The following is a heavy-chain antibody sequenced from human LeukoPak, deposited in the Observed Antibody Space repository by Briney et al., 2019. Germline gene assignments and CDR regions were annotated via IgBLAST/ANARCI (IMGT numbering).Heavy chain of an antibody. J-gene: IGHJ4*02. CDR1: GYTFTDYD. V-gene: IGHV1-8*03. Sequence: ASVKVSCKASGYTFTDYDINWVRQATGQGLEWMGWMNPNSGNTGYAQKFQGRVTITRYTSISTAYMELSSLRSEDTAVYYCARNVAGTGDFDYWGQGTLVTVS. CDR3: ARNVAGTGDFDY. D-gene: IGHD6-19*01. CDR2: MNPNSGNT.